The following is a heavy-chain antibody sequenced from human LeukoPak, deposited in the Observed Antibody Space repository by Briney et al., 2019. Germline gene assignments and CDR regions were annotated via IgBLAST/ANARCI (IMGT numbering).Heavy chain of an antibody. CDR3: AKVALGYCSGGSCYYLDY. V-gene: IGHV3-64*04. CDR1: GFTFSTFP. D-gene: IGHD2-15*01. J-gene: IGHJ4*02. CDR2: ISRNGDNT. Sequence: GESLKISCSASGFTFSTFPMHWVRQAPGKGLEYFSAISRNGDNTYYADSVKGRFTISRDNSKNTLYLQMSSLRGEDTAVYYCAKVALGYCSGGSCYYLDYGGQGTPVTVSS.